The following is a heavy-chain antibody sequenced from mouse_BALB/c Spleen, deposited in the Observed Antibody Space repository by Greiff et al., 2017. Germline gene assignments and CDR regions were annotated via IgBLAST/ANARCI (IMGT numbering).Heavy chain of an antibody. Sequence: EVMVVESGGGLVQPGGSLKLSCAASGFTFSSYAMYWVRQSPEKGLEWVAYISSGSSSIYYADTVKGRFTISRNNPKNTLFLQMTSLRSQDTAMFYCARAPIYPALHAMDYWGQGTSVTVSA. CDR3: ARAPIYPALHAMDY. J-gene: IGHJ4*01. D-gene: IGHD1-1*01. V-gene: IGHV5-17*02. CDR1: GFTFSSYA. CDR2: ISSGSSSI.